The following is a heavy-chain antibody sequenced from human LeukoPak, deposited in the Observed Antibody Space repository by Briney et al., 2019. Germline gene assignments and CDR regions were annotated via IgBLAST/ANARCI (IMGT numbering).Heavy chain of an antibody. D-gene: IGHD3-10*01. CDR1: GGSISRSDYY. J-gene: IGHJ6*02. V-gene: IGHV4-30-4*01. CDR2: IYNTGST. CDR3: ARDVELLWFGEEGGMDV. Sequence: PSGTLSLTCTVSGGSISRSDYYWSWVRQPPGKGLEWIGYIYNTGSTYYNPSLKSRVTISVDTSKNQFSLRLTSVTAADTAVYYCARDVELLWFGEEGGMDVWGQGTTVTVSS.